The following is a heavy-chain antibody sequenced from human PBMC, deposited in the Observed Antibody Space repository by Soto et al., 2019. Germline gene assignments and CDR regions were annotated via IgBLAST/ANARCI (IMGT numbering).Heavy chain of an antibody. J-gene: IGHJ6*02. D-gene: IGHD6-6*01. CDR1: GGSISSYY. CDR3: AKYSSSSMGDYYYYGMDV. CDR2: IYYSGST. Sequence: SETLSLTCTVSGGSISSYYWSWIRQPPGKGLEWIGYIYYSGSTNYNPSLKSRVTISVDTSKNQFSLKLSSVTAADTAVYYCAKYSSSSMGDYYYYGMDVWGQGTTVTVSS. V-gene: IGHV4-59*01.